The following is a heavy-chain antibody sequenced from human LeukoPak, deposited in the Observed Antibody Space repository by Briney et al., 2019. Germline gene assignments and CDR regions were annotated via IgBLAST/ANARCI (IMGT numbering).Heavy chain of an antibody. CDR2: IGSSGTTI. CDR3: ARGRSQAFY. D-gene: IGHD3-3*02. V-gene: IGHV3-48*03. CDR1: GFTFSSYD. Sequence: GGSLRLSCAASGFTFSSYDMNWVRQAPGKGLEWVSYIGSSGTTIFYADSVRGRFTISRDNAKNSLYLQMNSLRAEDTALYYCARGRSQAFYWGQGTLVTVSS. J-gene: IGHJ4*02.